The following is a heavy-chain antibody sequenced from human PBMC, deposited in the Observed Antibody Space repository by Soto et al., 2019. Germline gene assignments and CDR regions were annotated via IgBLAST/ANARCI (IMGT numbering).Heavy chain of an antibody. CDR3: TRYTYTSRYSYFGMDV. CDR1: GFTFNNAW. Sequence: VGSLRLSCAASGFTFNNAWMNWVRQAPGKGLEWVGRIKSETDGGTRDYAAPVKGRFTISRDDSKNTLFLQMNSLQSDDTGVYYCTRYTYTSRYSYFGMDVWGHGTTVTVSS. D-gene: IGHD2-2*01. V-gene: IGHV3-15*01. CDR2: IKSETDGGTR. J-gene: IGHJ6*02.